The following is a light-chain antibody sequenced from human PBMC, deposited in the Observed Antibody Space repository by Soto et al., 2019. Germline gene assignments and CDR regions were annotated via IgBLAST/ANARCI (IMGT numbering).Light chain of an antibody. CDR3: QQSYSTPPFT. CDR2: AAS. J-gene: IGKJ3*01. V-gene: IGKV1-39*01. CDR1: QSISSY. Sequence: DIQMTQSPSSLSASVGDRVTITCRASQSISSYLNWYQQKPGKAPKLLIYAASSLQSGVPSRFSGSGSGTDFTLTIGSLQPEDFATYYCQQSYSTPPFTFGPGTKVYIK.